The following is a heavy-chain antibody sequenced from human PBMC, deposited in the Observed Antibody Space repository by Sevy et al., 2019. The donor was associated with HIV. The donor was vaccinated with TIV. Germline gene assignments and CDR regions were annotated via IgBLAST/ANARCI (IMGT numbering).Heavy chain of an antibody. CDR1: GGTFSSYA. V-gene: IGHV1-69*13. J-gene: IGHJ4*02. D-gene: IGHD5-12*01. Sequence: ASVKVSCKASGGTFSSYAISWVRQAPGQGLEWMGGIIPIFGTANYAQKCQGRVTITADESTSTAYMELSSLRSEDTAVYYCASGRDGYNSIGLGWGQGTLVTVSS. CDR3: ASGRDGYNSIGLG. CDR2: IIPIFGTA.